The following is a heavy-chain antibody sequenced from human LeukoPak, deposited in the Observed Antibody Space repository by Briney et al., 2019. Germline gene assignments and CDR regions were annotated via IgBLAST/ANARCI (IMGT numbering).Heavy chain of an antibody. D-gene: IGHD2-15*01. CDR3: ARLLRGGNYYGMDV. J-gene: IGHJ6*02. V-gene: IGHV4-59*01. CDR1: GGSISSYY. Sequence: SETLSLTCTGSGGSISSYYWTWLRQPPGKGLECIGYIYYIGSTNYNPSLKSRVTISVDTSKNQFSLKLSSLTAADTAVYYCARLLRGGNYYGMDVWGQGTTVTVSS. CDR2: IYYIGST.